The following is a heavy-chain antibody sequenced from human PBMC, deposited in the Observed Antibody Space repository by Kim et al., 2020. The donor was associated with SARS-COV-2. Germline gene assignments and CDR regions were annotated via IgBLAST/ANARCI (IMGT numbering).Heavy chain of an antibody. CDR3: ARVSVEYPQDY. Sequence: TNYAQKFQGRVTMTRDTSISTAYMELSRLRSDDTAVYYCARVSVEYPQDYWGQGTLVTVSS. D-gene: IGHD6-6*01. V-gene: IGHV1-2*02. J-gene: IGHJ4*02. CDR2: T.